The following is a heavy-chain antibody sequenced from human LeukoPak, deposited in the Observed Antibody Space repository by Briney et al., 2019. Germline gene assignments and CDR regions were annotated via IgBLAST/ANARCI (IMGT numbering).Heavy chain of an antibody. CDR3: AQTLRHSNWPSSNPYYYYMDV. CDR1: GGSISSSSYY. CDR2: IYYSGST. V-gene: IGHV4-39*01. D-gene: IGHD5-18*01. Sequence: AETLSLTCTVSGGSISSSSYYWGWIRQPPGKGLEWIGSIYYSGSTYYNPSLKSRVTISVDTSKNPFPLKLSSVTAADTAVYYCAQTLRHSNWPSSNPYYYYMDVWRKGATVTVSS. J-gene: IGHJ6*03.